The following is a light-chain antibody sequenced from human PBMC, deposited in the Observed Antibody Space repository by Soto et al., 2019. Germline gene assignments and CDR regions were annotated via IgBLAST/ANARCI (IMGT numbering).Light chain of an antibody. CDR3: QQSSTTPHT. Sequence: DIQMTQSPSSLSASVGDRVTISCRASQNIDNYLNWYQHKPRKAPNLLIYGAFSLQSGVPSRFSGSGSGTHFTLTISSLQPEDFATYYCQQSSTTPHTFGGGTKVEI. J-gene: IGKJ4*01. V-gene: IGKV1-39*01. CDR1: QNIDNY. CDR2: GAF.